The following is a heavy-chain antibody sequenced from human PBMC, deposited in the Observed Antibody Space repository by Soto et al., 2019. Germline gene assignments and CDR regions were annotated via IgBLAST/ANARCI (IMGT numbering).Heavy chain of an antibody. CDR3: ARQHLIVVVSGDNWFDP. D-gene: IGHD2-15*01. CDR2: INHSGST. V-gene: IGHV4-34*10. J-gene: IGHJ5*02. Sequence: PSETLSLTCAVYGGSFSGYYWSWIRQPPGKGLEWIGEINHSGSTNYNPSLKSRVTMTTDTSTSTAYMELRSLRSDDTAVYYCARQHLIVVVSGDNWFDPWGQGTLVTVSS. CDR1: GGSFSGYY.